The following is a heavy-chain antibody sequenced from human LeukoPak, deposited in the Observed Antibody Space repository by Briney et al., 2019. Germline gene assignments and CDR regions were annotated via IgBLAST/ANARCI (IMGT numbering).Heavy chain of an antibody. D-gene: IGHD1-1*01. CDR2: IYYSGSI. CDR1: GGSISSYY. Sequence: TSETLSLTCTDSGGSISSYYWSWIRQPPGKGLEWIGYIYYSGSINYNPSLKSRVTISVDTSKNQFSLKVSSVTAADTAVYYCARGNWYLDYWGQGTLVTVFS. V-gene: IGHV4-59*01. CDR3: ARGNWYLDY. J-gene: IGHJ4*02.